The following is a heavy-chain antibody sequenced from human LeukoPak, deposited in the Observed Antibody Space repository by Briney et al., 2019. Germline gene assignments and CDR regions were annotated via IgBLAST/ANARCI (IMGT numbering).Heavy chain of an antibody. V-gene: IGHV4-34*01. D-gene: IGHD3-9*01. CDR1: GGSFSDYY. Sequence: SETLSLTCAVYGGSFSDYYWSWIRQPPGKGLEWIGEINHSGSTNYNPSLKSRVTISVDTSKNQFSLKLSSVTAADTAVYYCARPYYDILTGYHRAYGYWGQGTLVTVSS. CDR2: INHSGST. J-gene: IGHJ4*02. CDR3: ARPYYDILTGYHRAYGY.